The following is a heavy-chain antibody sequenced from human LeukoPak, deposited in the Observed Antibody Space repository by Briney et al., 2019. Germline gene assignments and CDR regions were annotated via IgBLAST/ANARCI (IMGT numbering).Heavy chain of an antibody. CDR2: IYYSGST. D-gene: IGHD3-10*01. J-gene: IGHJ4*02. Sequence: SETLPLTCTVSGASISNYYWTWIRQPPGKGLEWIGYIYYSGSTNYNPSLKSRVTISVDTSKNQFSLKLSSVTAADTAVYYCARDSYYGSGSYGFDYWGQGTLVTVSS. V-gene: IGHV4-59*01. CDR1: GASISNYY. CDR3: ARDSYYGSGSYGFDY.